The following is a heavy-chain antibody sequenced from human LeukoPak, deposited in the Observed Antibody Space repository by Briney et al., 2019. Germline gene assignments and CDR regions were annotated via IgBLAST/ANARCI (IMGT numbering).Heavy chain of an antibody. CDR3: AKDYGRSLIAVAG. D-gene: IGHD6-19*01. CDR2: ITSGSTTI. J-gene: IGHJ4*02. Sequence: PGGSLRLSCAASGSTFGLYSMNWVRQAPGKGLEWISYITSGSTTIYYADSVKGRFTISRDNAKNSLYLQMNSLRAEDTALYYCAKDYGRSLIAVAGWGQGTLVTVSS. CDR1: GSTFGLYS. V-gene: IGHV3-48*04.